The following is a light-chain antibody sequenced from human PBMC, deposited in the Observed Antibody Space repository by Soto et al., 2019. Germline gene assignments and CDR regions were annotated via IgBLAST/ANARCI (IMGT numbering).Light chain of an antibody. CDR3: QQSYSTPFT. CDR1: QSISSY. J-gene: IGKJ3*01. V-gene: IGKV1-39*01. Sequence: DIQMTQSPSSLSASVGDRVTITCRARQSISSYLTWYQQKPGKAPKLLIYAASSLQSGVPSRFSGSGSGTDFALTISSLQPDDFATYYCQQSYSTPFTFGPGTKVDIK. CDR2: AAS.